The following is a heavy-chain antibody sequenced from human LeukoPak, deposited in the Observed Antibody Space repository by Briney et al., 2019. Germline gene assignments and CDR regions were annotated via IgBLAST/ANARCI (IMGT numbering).Heavy chain of an antibody. Sequence: ASVKVSRKASGYTFTGYYMHWVRQAPGQGLEWMGWINPNGGGTNYAQRFQGRVTMTRDTSFTTAYMDLSRLTSDDTAVYYCARGYGSGSLDAFAVWGQGTMVTVSS. V-gene: IGHV1-2*02. CDR3: ARGYGSGSLDAFAV. D-gene: IGHD3-10*01. CDR2: INPNGGGT. J-gene: IGHJ3*01. CDR1: GYTFTGYY.